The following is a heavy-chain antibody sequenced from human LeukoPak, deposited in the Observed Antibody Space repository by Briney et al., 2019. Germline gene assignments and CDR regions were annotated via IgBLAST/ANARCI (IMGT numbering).Heavy chain of an antibody. V-gene: IGHV4-34*01. D-gene: IGHD5-24*01. CDR1: GGSFSGYY. CDR2: INHSGST. CDR3: ARGLSARWLPYYYYGMDV. Sequence: SETLSLTCAVYGGSFSGYYWSWIRQPPGKRLEWIGEINHSGSTNYNPSLKSRVTISVDTSKNQFSLKLSSVTAADTAVYYCARGLSARWLPYYYYGMDVWGQGTTVTVSS. J-gene: IGHJ6*02.